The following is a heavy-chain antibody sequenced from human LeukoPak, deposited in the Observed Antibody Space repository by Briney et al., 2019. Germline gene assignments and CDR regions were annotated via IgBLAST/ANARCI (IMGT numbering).Heavy chain of an antibody. CDR3: ARGFGPLIY. CDR2: IYYIGSA. J-gene: IGHJ4*02. V-gene: IGHV4-59*12. CDR1: GGSISSYY. D-gene: IGHD3-10*01. Sequence: PSETLSLTCTVSGGSISSYYWSWIRQPPGKGLEWIGYIYYIGSASYNPSLKSRVTISVDTSKNQFSLKLSSVTAADTAVYYCARGFGPLIYWGQGTLVTVSS.